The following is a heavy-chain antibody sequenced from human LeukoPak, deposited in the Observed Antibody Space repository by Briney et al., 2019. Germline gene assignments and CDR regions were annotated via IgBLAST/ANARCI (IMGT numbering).Heavy chain of an antibody. J-gene: IGHJ5*01. V-gene: IGHV4-39*01. D-gene: IGHD4-17*01. Sequence: SETLSLTCTVSGGSISSSSYYWGWIRQPPGRGLEWIGSIYYSGSTYYNPSLKSRVTISVDTSKNKCSLKLSSVTAADTAVYYCARRVTTVVTSWFDSWGQGTLVTVSS. CDR3: ARRVTTVVTSWFDS. CDR2: IYYSGST. CDR1: GGSISSSSYY.